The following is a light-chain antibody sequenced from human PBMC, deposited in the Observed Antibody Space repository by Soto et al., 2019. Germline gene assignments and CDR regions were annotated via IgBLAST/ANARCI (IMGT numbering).Light chain of an antibody. J-gene: IGKJ2*01. V-gene: IGKV3-11*01. CDR3: QQRSNWPLYT. Sequence: EIVLTQSPATLSLYPGERATLSCSASQSVSSYLAWYQQQPGQAPRLLIYDASNRATGIPARFSGSGSGTDFTLTISSLEHEDFAVYYCQQRSNWPLYTFGQGTKLAIK. CDR2: DAS. CDR1: QSVSSY.